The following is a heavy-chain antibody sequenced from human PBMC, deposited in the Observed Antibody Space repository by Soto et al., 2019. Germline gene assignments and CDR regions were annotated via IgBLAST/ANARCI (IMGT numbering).Heavy chain of an antibody. D-gene: IGHD2-15*01. CDR3: ARDCSGGSCHHDDAFDI. J-gene: IGHJ3*02. CDR1: GFTFSSYS. Sequence: GESLKISCAASGFTFSSYSMNWVRQAPGKGLEWVSSISSSSSYIYYADSVKGRFTISRDNAKNSLYLQMNSLRAEDTAVYYCARDCSGGSCHHDDAFDIWGQGTMVTVSS. CDR2: ISSSSSYI. V-gene: IGHV3-21*01.